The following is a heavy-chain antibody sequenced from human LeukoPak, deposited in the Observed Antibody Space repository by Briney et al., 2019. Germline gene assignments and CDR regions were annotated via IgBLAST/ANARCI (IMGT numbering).Heavy chain of an antibody. CDR3: AKDWSGDYNWSDP. Sequence: DPGGSLRLSCAASGFTFSSYGMSWVRQAPGKGLEWVSAISTGGDSTYYADSVKGRFTISRDNSKNILFLQMNSLRPEDTAVYYCAKDWSGDYNWSDPWGQGTLVTVSS. J-gene: IGHJ5*02. CDR1: GFTFSSYG. CDR2: ISTGGDST. V-gene: IGHV3-23*01. D-gene: IGHD3-3*01.